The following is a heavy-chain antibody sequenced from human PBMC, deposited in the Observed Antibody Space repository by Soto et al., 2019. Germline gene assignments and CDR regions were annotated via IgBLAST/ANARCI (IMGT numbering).Heavy chain of an antibody. V-gene: IGHV1-2*02. CDR2: INPQTGGT. D-gene: IGHD2-2*01. CDR3: ARERYQVISDGMDV. Sequence: ASVKVSCKASGYTFTGYYIHWVREAPGQGLEWMGWINPQTGGTSYAQKFQGRVTLSRDTSINTAYLELSRLTFDDAAVYFCARERYQVISDGMDVWGQGTTVTVYS. CDR1: GYTFTGYY. J-gene: IGHJ6*02.